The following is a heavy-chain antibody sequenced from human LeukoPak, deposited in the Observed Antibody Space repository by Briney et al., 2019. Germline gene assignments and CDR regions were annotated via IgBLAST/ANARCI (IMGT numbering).Heavy chain of an antibody. CDR1: GFTFSSYW. D-gene: IGHD1-26*01. J-gene: IGHJ4*02. CDR2: INSDGSST. CDR3: ARASGSYLRGRYFDY. V-gene: IGHV3-74*01. Sequence: GGSLRLSCAASGFTFSSYWMHRVRQAPGKGLVWVSRINSDGSSTSYADSVKGRFTISRDNAKNTLYLQMNSLRAEDTAVYYCARASGSYLRGRYFDYWGQGTLVTVSS.